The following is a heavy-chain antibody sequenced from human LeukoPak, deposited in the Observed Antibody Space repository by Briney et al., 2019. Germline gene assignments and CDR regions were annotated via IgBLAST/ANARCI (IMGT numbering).Heavy chain of an antibody. V-gene: IGHV3-53*04. Sequence: PGGSLRLSCAASGFTVSSNYMSWVRQAPGKGLEWVSVIYSGGSTYYADSVKGRFTISRHNSKNTLYLQMNSPRAEDTAVYYCARDSRAYYYDSSGYYNYGMDVWGQGTTVTVSS. J-gene: IGHJ6*02. CDR1: GFTVSSNY. D-gene: IGHD3-22*01. CDR2: IYSGGST. CDR3: ARDSRAYYYDSSGYYNYGMDV.